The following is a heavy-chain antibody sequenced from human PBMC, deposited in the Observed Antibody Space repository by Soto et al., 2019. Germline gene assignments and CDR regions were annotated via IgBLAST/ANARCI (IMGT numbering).Heavy chain of an antibody. CDR2: IYHSGST. V-gene: IGHV4-4*02. Sequence: QVQLQELGPGLVKPSGTLSLTCAVSGGSISSSNWWSWVRQPPGKGLEWIGEIYHSGSTNYNPSLQTRVTISVDKSKDQFSLRLSSATAAATVVYYCARDRRYYGAGSYYCLGNWSDPWGQGTLVTVSS. CDR1: GGSISSSNW. J-gene: IGHJ5*01. CDR3: ARDRRYYGAGSYYCLGNWSDP. D-gene: IGHD3-10*01.